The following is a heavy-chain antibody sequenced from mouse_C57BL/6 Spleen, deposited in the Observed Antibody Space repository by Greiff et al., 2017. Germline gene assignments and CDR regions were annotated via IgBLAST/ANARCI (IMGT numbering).Heavy chain of an antibody. CDR1: GYTFTSYG. J-gene: IGHJ4*01. CDR3: ARSGGNYVDYYAMDY. D-gene: IGHD2-1*01. CDR2: IYPRSGNT. V-gene: IGHV1-81*01. Sequence: VQLVESGAELARPGASVKLSCKASGYTFTSYGISWVKQRTGQGLEWIGEIYPRSGNTYYNEKFKGKATLTADKSSSTAYMELRSLTSEDSAVYFCARSGGNYVDYYAMDYWGQGTSVTVSS.